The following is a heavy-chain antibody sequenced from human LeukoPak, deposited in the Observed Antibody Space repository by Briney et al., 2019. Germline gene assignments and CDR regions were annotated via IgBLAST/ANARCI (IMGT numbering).Heavy chain of an antibody. V-gene: IGHV3-23*01. D-gene: IGHD3-3*01. CDR1: GFTFSSYA. CDR3: AKGNDFWNGYHYYYYMDV. CDR2: ISGSGGST. Sequence: GGSLRLSCAASGFTFSSYAMSWVRQAPGKGLEWVSAISGSGGSTYYADSVKGRFTISRDNSKNTLYLQMNSLRAEDTAVYYCAKGNDFWNGYHYYYYMDVWGKGTTVTVSS. J-gene: IGHJ6*03.